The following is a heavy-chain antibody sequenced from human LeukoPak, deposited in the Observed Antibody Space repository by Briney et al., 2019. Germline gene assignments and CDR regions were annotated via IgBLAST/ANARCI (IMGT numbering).Heavy chain of an antibody. Sequence: GASVKVSCKASGYIYVNFGISWVRQAPRQGLEWVGWISAYNGNTNYAQKFRGRVTMTTDTSTNTAYMELRNLGSDDTAMYFCARDCSAYTRHFDYWGQGSLVTVSS. V-gene: IGHV1-18*01. CDR2: ISAYNGNT. J-gene: IGHJ4*02. D-gene: IGHD3-16*01. CDR1: GYIYVNFG. CDR3: ARDCSAYTRHFDY.